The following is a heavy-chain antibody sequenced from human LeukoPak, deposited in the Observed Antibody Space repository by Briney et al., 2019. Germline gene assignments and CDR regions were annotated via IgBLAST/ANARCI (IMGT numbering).Heavy chain of an antibody. D-gene: IGHD4-17*01. Sequence: SGPTLVNPTQTLTLTCTFSGFSLKTPKMCVAWIRQPPGKALEWLGHIDWDGDDFYRTSLQTRLAISKGDAENQVLLTVTDVDAINTDIYSCARAKVKRDGETDFNSYYLDVWGEGTTAT. J-gene: IGHJ6*03. CDR3: ARAKVKRDGETDFNSYYLDV. CDR1: GFSLKTPKMC. V-gene: IGHV2-70*17. CDR2: IDWDGDD.